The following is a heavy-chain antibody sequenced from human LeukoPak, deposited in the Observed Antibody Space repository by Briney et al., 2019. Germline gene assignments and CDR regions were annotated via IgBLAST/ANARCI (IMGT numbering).Heavy chain of an antibody. CDR2: INHSGST. CDR3: ARLWLTEFLDY. D-gene: IGHD2-21*01. J-gene: IGHJ4*02. Sequence: PSETLSLTCAVYGGSFSGYYWSWIRQPPGKGLEWIGEINHSGSTNYNPSLKSRVTISVDTSKNQFSLKLSSVTAADTAVYYCARLWLTEFLDYWGQGTLVTVSS. V-gene: IGHV4-34*01. CDR1: GGSFSGYY.